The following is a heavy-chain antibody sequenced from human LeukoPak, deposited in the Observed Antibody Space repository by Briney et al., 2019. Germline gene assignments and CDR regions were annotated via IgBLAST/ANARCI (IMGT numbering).Heavy chain of an antibody. J-gene: IGHJ5*02. V-gene: IGHV3-21*06. CDR1: GFAFNFYA. Sequence: GGSLRLSCAASGFAFNFYAMSWVRQAPGKGLQWVSTINANGINTYYADSVRGRFTISRDNAKNSLYLQMNSLRAEDTAVYYCASMGSFDGSGSYGNWFDPWGQGTLVTVSS. CDR2: INANGINT. CDR3: ASMGSFDGSGSYGNWFDP. D-gene: IGHD3-10*01.